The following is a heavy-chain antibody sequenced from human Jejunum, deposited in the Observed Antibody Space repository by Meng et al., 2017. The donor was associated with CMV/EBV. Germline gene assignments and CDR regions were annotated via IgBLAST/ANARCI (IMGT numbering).Heavy chain of an antibody. J-gene: IGHJ4*02. CDR2: IYPGDSDS. CDR1: FSNSW. V-gene: IGHV5-51*01. Sequence: FSNSWIAWVRQMPGKGLEWMGIIYPGDSDSRYSPSFQGQVTISADKSISTAYLQWSSLRASDTAMYYCARHGAPFYYDSSGYSDYWGQGTRVTVSS. CDR3: ARHGAPFYYDSSGYSDY. D-gene: IGHD3-22*01.